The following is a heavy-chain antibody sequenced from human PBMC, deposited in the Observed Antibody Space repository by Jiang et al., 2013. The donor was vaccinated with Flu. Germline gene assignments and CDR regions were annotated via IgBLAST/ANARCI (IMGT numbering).Heavy chain of an antibody. CDR1: GGSISSSSYY. Sequence: PGLVKPSETLSLTCTVSGGSISSSSYYWGWIRQPPGKGLEWIGSIYYSGSTYYNPSLKSRVTISVDTSKNQFSLKLSSVTAADTAVYYCALWYDERAHDNWFDPWGQGTLVTVSS. CDR2: IYYSGST. CDR3: ALWYDERAHDNWFDP. V-gene: IGHV4-39*01. J-gene: IGHJ5*02. D-gene: IGHD6-13*01.